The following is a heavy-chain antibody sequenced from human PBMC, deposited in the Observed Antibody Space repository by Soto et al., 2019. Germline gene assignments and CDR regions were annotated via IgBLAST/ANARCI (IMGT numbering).Heavy chain of an antibody. Sequence: TSETLSLTCAVYGGSFSGYYWSWIRQPPGKGLEWMGGMNHSGSTNYNPSLKSRVTISVDTSKNQFSLKLSSVTAADTAVYYCARDRSVVAAAGTLSLVYYYYYYGMDVWGQGTTVTVSS. V-gene: IGHV4-34*01. J-gene: IGHJ6*02. D-gene: IGHD6-13*01. CDR1: GGSFSGYY. CDR2: MNHSGST. CDR3: ARDRSVVAAAGTLSLVYYYYYYGMDV.